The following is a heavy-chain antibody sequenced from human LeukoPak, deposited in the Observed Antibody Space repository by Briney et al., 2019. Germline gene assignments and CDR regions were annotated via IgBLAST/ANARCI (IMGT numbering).Heavy chain of an antibody. Sequence: ASVTVSCKASGYTFTGYYMHWVRQAPGQGLEWMGRINPNSGGTNYAQKFQGRVTMTRDTSISTAYMELSRLRSDDTAVYYCAAPSIAARRDYYGMDVWGQGTTVTVSS. V-gene: IGHV1-2*06. CDR3: AAPSIAARRDYYGMDV. CDR1: GYTFTGYY. CDR2: INPNSGGT. D-gene: IGHD6-6*01. J-gene: IGHJ6*02.